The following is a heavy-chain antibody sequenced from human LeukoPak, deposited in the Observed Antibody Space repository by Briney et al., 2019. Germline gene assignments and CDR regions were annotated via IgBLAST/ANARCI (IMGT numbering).Heavy chain of an antibody. J-gene: IGHJ3*02. Sequence: PGGSLRLSCAASGFTLSDYNMNWIRQAPGKGLEWISYISSSGRTIDNADSVKGRFTISRDNAKKSPYLQMNSLRAEDTAVYYCARPRQYSGNIEAFDIWGQGTMVTVSS. CDR1: GFTLSDYN. CDR2: ISSSGRTI. CDR3: ARPRQYSGNIEAFDI. D-gene: IGHD1/OR15-1a*01. V-gene: IGHV3-11*01.